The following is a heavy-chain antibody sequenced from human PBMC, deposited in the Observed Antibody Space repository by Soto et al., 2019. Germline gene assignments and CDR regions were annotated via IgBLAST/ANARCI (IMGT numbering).Heavy chain of an antibody. D-gene: IGHD3-9*01. Sequence: QLQLQESGPGLVKPSETLSLTCTVSGGSISSSSYYWGWIRQPPGEGLEWIGSIYYSGSTYYNPSLKSRVTISVDTSKNQFSLKLSSVTAADTAVYYCARHSAVLRYFDWLLPYFDYWGQGTLVTVSS. J-gene: IGHJ4*02. CDR2: IYYSGST. CDR3: ARHSAVLRYFDWLLPYFDY. CDR1: GGSISSSSYY. V-gene: IGHV4-39*01.